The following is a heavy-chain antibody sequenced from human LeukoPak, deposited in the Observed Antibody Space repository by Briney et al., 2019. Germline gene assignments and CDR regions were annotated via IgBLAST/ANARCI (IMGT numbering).Heavy chain of an antibody. Sequence: GGSLRLSCAASGFTFSSYWMSWVRQAPGKGLEWVANIKQDGSEKYYVDSVKGRFTISRDNAKNSLYLQINSLRAEDTAVYYCAKDLGYCTTTSCSVAFDIWGQGTMVTVSS. J-gene: IGHJ3*02. CDR2: IKQDGSEK. CDR3: AKDLGYCTTTSCSVAFDI. D-gene: IGHD2-2*03. V-gene: IGHV3-7*04. CDR1: GFTFSSYW.